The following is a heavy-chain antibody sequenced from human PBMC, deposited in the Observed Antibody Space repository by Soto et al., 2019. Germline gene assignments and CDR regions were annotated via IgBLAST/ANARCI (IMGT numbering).Heavy chain of an antibody. J-gene: IGHJ4*02. D-gene: IGHD3-10*01. CDR1: GFTFSSYA. V-gene: IGHV3-30-3*01. CDR3: ARPDYGSGSYPDY. Sequence: QVQLVESGGVVVQPGRSLRLSCTASGFTFSSYAMHWVRQAPGKGLEWVAVISYDGSNKYYADSVKGRFTISRDNSKNTLFLQMNSLRAEDTAVYYCARPDYGSGSYPDYWGQGTMVTVSS. CDR2: ISYDGSNK.